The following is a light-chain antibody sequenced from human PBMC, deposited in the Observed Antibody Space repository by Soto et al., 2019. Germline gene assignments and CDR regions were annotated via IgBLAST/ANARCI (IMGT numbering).Light chain of an antibody. CDR1: SSDIGGYNY. CDR2: EVT. V-gene: IGLV2-14*01. Sequence: SALSQPASVSGSPGQSITISCTGTSSDIGGYNYVSWYQQHPGKAPKLIIYEVTNRPSGVSNRFSGSKSGNTASLTISGLQAEDEADYYCNSYTSSSTLVFGGGTQLTVL. CDR3: NSYTSSSTLV. J-gene: IGLJ3*02.